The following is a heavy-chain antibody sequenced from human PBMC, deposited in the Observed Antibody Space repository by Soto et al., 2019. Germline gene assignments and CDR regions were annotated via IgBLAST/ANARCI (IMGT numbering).Heavy chain of an antibody. CDR2: IKEDGSEI. CDR1: GFNVMSYW. Sequence: PGGSLRLSCAVSGFNVMSYWMSCVRQAPGKGLEWVASIKEDGSEIYYLQSVRGRFSISRDSAGNALHLTMNYLSAEDTGVYFCARDIGFDYVNWGQGTLVTVSS. J-gene: IGHJ4*02. CDR3: ARDIGFDYVN. D-gene: IGHD3-16*01. V-gene: IGHV3-7*01.